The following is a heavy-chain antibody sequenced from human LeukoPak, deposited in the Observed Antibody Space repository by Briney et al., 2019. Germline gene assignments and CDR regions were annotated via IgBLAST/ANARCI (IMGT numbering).Heavy chain of an antibody. Sequence: ASVKVSCKASGYTFTGNYMHWVRQAPGQGLEWMGWINPNTGGTTFAQQFQGRVTMTRDTSSATAYMELSSLRSDDTAVYFCARDRAVNDWYFDLWGRGTLVTVSS. CDR3: ARDRAVNDWYFDL. D-gene: IGHD6-25*01. CDR2: INPNTGGT. V-gene: IGHV1-2*02. CDR1: GYTFTGNY. J-gene: IGHJ2*01.